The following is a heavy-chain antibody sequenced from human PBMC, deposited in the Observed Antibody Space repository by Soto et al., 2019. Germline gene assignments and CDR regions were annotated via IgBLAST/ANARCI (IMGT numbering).Heavy chain of an antibody. J-gene: IGHJ6*02. CDR2: IYGGGVT. CDR1: GITVSRNY. Sequence: EVQLVESGGGLIQSGGSLRLSCAASGITVSRNYMSWVRQAPGKGLEWVSVIYGGGVTQYAEFVQGRFIISRDNSKNTFYIQMNSLRAEDTAVYYCARGGEEIRDVYGMDVWGQGTTVTVSS. CDR3: ARGGEEIRDVYGMDV. V-gene: IGHV3-53*01. D-gene: IGHD3-10*01.